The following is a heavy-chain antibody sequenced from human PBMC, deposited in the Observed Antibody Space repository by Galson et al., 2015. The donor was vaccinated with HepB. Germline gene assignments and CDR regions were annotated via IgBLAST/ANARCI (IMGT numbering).Heavy chain of an antibody. Sequence: SVKVSCKASGGTFSSYAISWVRQAPGQGLEWMGGIIPTFGTANYAQKFQGRVTITADKSTSTAYMELSSLRSEDTAVYYCARDLKGATFDYWGQGTLVTVSS. CDR3: ARDLKGATFDY. D-gene: IGHD1-26*01. J-gene: IGHJ4*02. CDR2: IIPTFGTA. V-gene: IGHV1-69*06. CDR1: GGTFSSYA.